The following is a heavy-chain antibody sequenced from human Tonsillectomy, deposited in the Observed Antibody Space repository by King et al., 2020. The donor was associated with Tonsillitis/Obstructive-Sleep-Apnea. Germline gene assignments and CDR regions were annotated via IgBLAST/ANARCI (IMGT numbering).Heavy chain of an antibody. CDR1: GGSISSGGYY. J-gene: IGHJ4*02. V-gene: IGHV4-31*03. CDR2: IYYSGNT. Sequence: QLQESGPGLVKPSQTLSLTCTVSGGSISSGGYYWSWIRQHPGKGLEWIGCIYYSGNTYYNPSLKSRLTISVDTSKNQFSLKLSSVTPADTAVYYCARGTTGKSFDYWGQGTLVTVSS. CDR3: ARGTTGKSFDY. D-gene: IGHD1-7*01.